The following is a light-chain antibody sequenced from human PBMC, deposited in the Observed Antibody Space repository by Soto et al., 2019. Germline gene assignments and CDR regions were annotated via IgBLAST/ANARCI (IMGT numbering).Light chain of an antibody. CDR1: QTVRNNY. J-gene: IGKJ4*01. V-gene: IGKV3-20*01. CDR3: QQFSSYPLT. Sequence: EFVLTQSPGTLSLSPGERATLSCRASQTVRNNYLAWYQQKPGQAPRLLIYDASSRATGIPDRFSGGGSGTDFTLTIGRREPEDFAVYYCQQFSSYPLTFGGGTKVEIK. CDR2: DAS.